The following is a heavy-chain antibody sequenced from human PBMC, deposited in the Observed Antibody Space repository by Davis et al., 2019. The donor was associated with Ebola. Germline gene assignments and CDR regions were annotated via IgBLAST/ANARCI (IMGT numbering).Heavy chain of an antibody. J-gene: IGHJ6*03. D-gene: IGHD3/OR15-3a*01. CDR3: ASGDGRGRSYDMDV. Sequence: PGGSLRLSCAASGFTFSSYWMSWVRQAPGKGLEWVANIKQDGGEKYYVDSVEGRFTISRDNAKNSLFLEMNSLRAEDTAFYYCASGDGRGRSYDMDVWGQGTTVTVSS. CDR2: IKQDGGEK. V-gene: IGHV3-7*03. CDR1: GFTFSSYW.